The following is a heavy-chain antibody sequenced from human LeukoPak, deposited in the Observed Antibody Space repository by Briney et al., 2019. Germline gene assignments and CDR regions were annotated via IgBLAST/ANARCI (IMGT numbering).Heavy chain of an antibody. Sequence: PGRSLRLSCAASGFTFSSYAMHWVRQAPGKGLEWVAVIWYDGSNKYYADSVKGRFTISRDNSKNTLYLQMNSLRAEDTAVYYCAREDSSSWQLDYWGQGTLVTVSS. CDR2: IWYDGSNK. D-gene: IGHD6-13*01. J-gene: IGHJ4*02. V-gene: IGHV3-33*08. CDR3: AREDSSSWQLDY. CDR1: GFTFSSYA.